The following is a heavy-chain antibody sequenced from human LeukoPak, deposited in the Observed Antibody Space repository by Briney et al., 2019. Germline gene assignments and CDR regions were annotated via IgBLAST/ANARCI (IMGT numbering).Heavy chain of an antibody. Sequence: SETLSLTCAVSGGSISSGGYSWSWIRQPPGKGLEWIGYIYHSGSTYYNPSLKSRVTISVDRSKNQFSLKLSSVTAADTAVYYCARAVYGDYGVDWFDPWGQGTLVTVSS. CDR2: IYHSGST. CDR1: GGSISSGGYS. D-gene: IGHD4-17*01. CDR3: ARAVYGDYGVDWFDP. V-gene: IGHV4-30-2*01. J-gene: IGHJ5*02.